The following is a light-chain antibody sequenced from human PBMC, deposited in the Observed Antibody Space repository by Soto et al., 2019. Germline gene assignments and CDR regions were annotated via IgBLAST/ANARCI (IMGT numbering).Light chain of an antibody. V-gene: IGKV3-15*01. CDR2: GAS. J-gene: IGKJ2*01. CDR3: QHYNNWPPDYT. Sequence: VMTQSPATLSVSPGETATLSCRASQSIRSYLAWYQQKPGQAPRLLIYGASMRATGVPTRFSGSGSGTEFTLTISSLQSEDFAVYYCQHYNNWPPDYTFGQRTKVDIK. CDR1: QSIRSY.